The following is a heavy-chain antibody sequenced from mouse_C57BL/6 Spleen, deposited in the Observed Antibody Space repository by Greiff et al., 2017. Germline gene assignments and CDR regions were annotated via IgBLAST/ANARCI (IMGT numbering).Heavy chain of an antibody. CDR2: ISGGGGNT. J-gene: IGHJ2*01. Sequence: EVQLVESGGGLVKPGGSLKLSCAASGFTFSSYTMSWVRQTPEKRLEWVATISGGGGNTYYPDSVKGRFTISRDNAKNTLYLQMSSLRSEDTALYYCARRDYDEEAFDYWGQGTTLTVSS. D-gene: IGHD2-4*01. V-gene: IGHV5-9*01. CDR1: GFTFSSYT. CDR3: ARRDYDEEAFDY.